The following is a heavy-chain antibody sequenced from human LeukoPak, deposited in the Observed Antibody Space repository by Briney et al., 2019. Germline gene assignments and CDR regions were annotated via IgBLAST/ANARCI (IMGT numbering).Heavy chain of an antibody. Sequence: SETLSLTCTVSGDSVSSSNFFWGWLRQPPGKGLEWIGSFHYGGSAFYNPSLKSRVTISVDTSNNHFPLKLTSVTAADSAVYYCARHEYQVFPPANWFDPWGQGTLVTVSS. CDR3: ARHEYQVFPPANWFDP. CDR1: GDSVSSSNFF. CDR2: FHYGGSA. V-gene: IGHV4-39*02. J-gene: IGHJ5*02. D-gene: IGHD6-6*01.